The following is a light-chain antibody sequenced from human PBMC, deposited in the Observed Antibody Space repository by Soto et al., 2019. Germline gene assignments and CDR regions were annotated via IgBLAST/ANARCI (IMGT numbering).Light chain of an antibody. CDR2: SAS. J-gene: IGKJ1*01. CDR3: QQADSFPWT. CDR1: KDISSS. Sequence: RVTQSPSSVSASVGDRVTITCQTSKDISSSVARYQQKPGKAPNLLIFSASALHRGVPPRFSGSGSGTAFTLTVSSLQPEDFAIYYCQQADSFPWTFGQGTRVEIK. V-gene: IGKV1D-12*01.